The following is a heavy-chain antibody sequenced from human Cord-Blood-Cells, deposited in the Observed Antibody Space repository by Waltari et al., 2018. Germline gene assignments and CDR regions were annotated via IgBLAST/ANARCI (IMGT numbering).Heavy chain of an antibody. CDR1: GFTVSRYD. CDR3: ARGGYSGYDYDAFDI. CDR2: IYSGGST. V-gene: IGHV3-53*02. Sequence: EVQLVETGGGLIQPGGSLRLSCEASGFTVSRYDMSWVRQAPGKGLEWVSFIYSGGSTYYADSGKGRFTISRDNSKNTLYLQMNSLRAEDTAVYYCARGGYSGYDYDAFDIWGQGTMVTVSS. J-gene: IGHJ3*02. D-gene: IGHD5-12*01.